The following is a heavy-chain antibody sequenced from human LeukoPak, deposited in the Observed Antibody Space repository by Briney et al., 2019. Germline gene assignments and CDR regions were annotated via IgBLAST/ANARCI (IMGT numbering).Heavy chain of an antibody. CDR2: IYHSGST. CDR1: GGSISSGGYY. CDR3: ARARHGSGSYMVDY. V-gene: IGHV4-30-2*01. D-gene: IGHD3-10*01. Sequence: PSQTLSLTCTVSGGSISSGGYYWSWIRQPPGKGLEWIGYIYHSGSTYYNPSLKSRVTISVDTSKNQFSLKLSSVTAADTAVYYCARARHGSGSYMVDYWGQGTLVTVSS. J-gene: IGHJ4*02.